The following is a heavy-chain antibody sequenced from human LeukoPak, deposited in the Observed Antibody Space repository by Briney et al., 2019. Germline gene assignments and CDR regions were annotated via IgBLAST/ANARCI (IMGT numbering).Heavy chain of an antibody. CDR3: ARQSFLDYYDSSGFPDY. CDR2: IWYDESNK. J-gene: IGHJ4*02. CDR1: GFTFSSYG. Sequence: GGSLRLSCAASGFTFSSYGMHWVRQAPGKGLEWVAVIWYDESNKYYADSVKGRFTISRDNSKNTLYLQMNSLRAEDTAVYYCARQSFLDYYDSSGFPDYWGQGTLVTVSS. V-gene: IGHV3-33*01. D-gene: IGHD3-22*01.